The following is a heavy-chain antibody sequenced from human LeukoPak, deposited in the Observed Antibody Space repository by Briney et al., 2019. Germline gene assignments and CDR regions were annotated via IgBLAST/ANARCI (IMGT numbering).Heavy chain of an antibody. CDR1: GGSFSGYY. D-gene: IGHD6-19*01. V-gene: IGHV4-34*01. J-gene: IGHJ5*02. CDR2: INHSGST. CDR3: AREPQWLDDFDP. Sequence: PSETLSLTCAVYGGSFSGYYLSWIRQPPGKGLEWIGEINHSGSTNYNPSLKSRVTISVDTSKNQFSLKLSSVTAADTAVYYCAREPQWLDDFDPWGQGTLVTVSS.